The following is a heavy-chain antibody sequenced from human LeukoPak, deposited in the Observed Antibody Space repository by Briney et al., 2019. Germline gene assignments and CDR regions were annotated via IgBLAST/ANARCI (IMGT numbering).Heavy chain of an antibody. J-gene: IGHJ4*02. D-gene: IGHD3-10*01. CDR3: ATATHDRNVLLWFGEFKS. V-gene: IGHV1-24*01. CDR2: FDPEDGET. Sequence: ASVKVSCKVSGYTLTELSMHWVRQAPGKGLEWMGGFDPEDGETIYAQKFQGRVTMTEDTSTDTAYMELSSLRSEDTAVYYCATATHDRNVLLWFGEFKSWGQGTLVTVSS. CDR1: GYTLTELS.